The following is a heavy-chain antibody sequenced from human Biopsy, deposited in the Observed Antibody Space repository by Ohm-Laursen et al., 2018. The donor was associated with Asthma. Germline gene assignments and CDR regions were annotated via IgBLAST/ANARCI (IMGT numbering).Heavy chain of an antibody. J-gene: IGHJ5*02. V-gene: IGHV4-59*11. D-gene: IGHD2-15*01. Sequence: PSQTLSLTCIVSGGSIRSHDWTWIRLPPGKGLEYIGDVSHTGSTNYNPSLKSRVTMSLDTSKNQFSLRLTSVIPADTAVYYCARLADCSGGACYSYGWFDPWGQGTRVTVSS. CDR3: ARLADCSGGACYSYGWFDP. CDR1: GGSIRSHD. CDR2: VSHTGST.